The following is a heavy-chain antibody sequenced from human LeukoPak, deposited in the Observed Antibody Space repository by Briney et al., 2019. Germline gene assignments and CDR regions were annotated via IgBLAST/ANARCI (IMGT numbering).Heavy chain of an antibody. D-gene: IGHD6-19*01. V-gene: IGHV3-74*01. Sequence: GGSLRLSCAASGFTFSNYWMHWVRHAPGKGLVWVSRINSDGSSTNSADFVKGRFTISRDNAKNTLYLQLNSLRAEDTAVYYCARDHLRYSNGWPDNWGQGTLVTVSS. CDR2: INSDGSST. CDR1: GFTFSNYW. J-gene: IGHJ4*02. CDR3: ARDHLRYSNGWPDN.